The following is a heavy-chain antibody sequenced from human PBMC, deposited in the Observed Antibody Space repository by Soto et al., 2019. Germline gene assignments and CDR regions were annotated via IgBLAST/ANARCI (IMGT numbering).Heavy chain of an antibody. Sequence: QVQLQESGPGLVKPSETLSLTCTVSGGSISSYYWSWIRQPAGKGLEWIGRIYTSGSTNYNPSLERHATMPVDTSKTQSSRGLSSVTAADTAVYYCARASSMTGPFDLWGRATLVTVSP. D-gene: IGHD6-6*01. CDR2: IYTSGST. CDR3: ARASSMTGPFDL. J-gene: IGHJ2*01. CDR1: GGSISSYY. V-gene: IGHV4-4*07.